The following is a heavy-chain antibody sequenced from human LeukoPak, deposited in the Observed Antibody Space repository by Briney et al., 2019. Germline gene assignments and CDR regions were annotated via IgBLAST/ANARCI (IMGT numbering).Heavy chain of an antibody. Sequence: ASVKVSCKASGYTFTGYYMHWVRQAPGQGLEWMGWIYPNSGGTNYAQKFQGRVTMTRDTSISTAYMGLRRLRSDVTAVYYCARYTYSSGWYDYWGQGTLVTVSS. CDR1: GYTFTGYY. V-gene: IGHV1-2*02. J-gene: IGHJ4*02. CDR2: IYPNSGGT. CDR3: ARYTYSSGWYDY. D-gene: IGHD6-19*01.